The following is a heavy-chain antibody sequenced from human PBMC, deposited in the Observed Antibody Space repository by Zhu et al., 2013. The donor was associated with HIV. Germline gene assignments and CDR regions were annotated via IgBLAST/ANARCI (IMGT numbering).Heavy chain of an antibody. Sequence: QVQLVQSGAEVKKPGSSVKVSCKASGGTFSSYTISWVRQAPGQGLEWMGRIIPILGIANYAQKFQGRVTITADKSTSTAYMELSSLRSEDTAVYYCARDYVVRPITHSNPTENDKPLRYYYDSSGYSWGQGTLVTVSS. J-gene: IGHJ4*02. V-gene: IGHV1-69*08. CDR3: ARDYVVRPITHSNPTENDKPLRYYYDSSGYS. CDR1: GGTFSSYT. D-gene: IGHD3-22*01. CDR2: IIPILGIA.